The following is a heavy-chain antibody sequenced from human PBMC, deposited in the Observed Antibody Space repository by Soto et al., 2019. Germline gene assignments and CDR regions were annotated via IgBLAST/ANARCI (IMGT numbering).Heavy chain of an antibody. CDR3: ARGARYYDILTGYFYNWFDP. V-gene: IGHV1-8*01. Sequence: GASVKVSCKASGYTFTSYDINWVRQATGQGLEWMGWMNPNSGNTGYAQKFQGRVTMTRNTSISTAYMELSSLRSEDTAVYYCARGARYYDILTGYFYNWFDPWGQGTLVTVSS. J-gene: IGHJ5*02. CDR2: MNPNSGNT. D-gene: IGHD3-9*01. CDR1: GYTFTSYD.